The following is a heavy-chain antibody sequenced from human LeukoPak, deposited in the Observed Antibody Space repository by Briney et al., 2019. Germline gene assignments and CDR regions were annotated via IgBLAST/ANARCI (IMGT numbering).Heavy chain of an antibody. V-gene: IGHV3-15*01. CDR3: SFGGTGIYTGDY. J-gene: IGHJ4*02. Sequence: GGSLRLSCAASGFTFSNAWMSWVRQAPGKGLEWVGRIKSKTDGGTTDYAAPVKGRFTISRDDSKNTLYLQMNSLKTEDTAVYYCSFGGTGIYTGDYWGQGTLVTVSS. CDR1: GFTFSNAW. D-gene: IGHD3-16*01. CDR2: IKSKTDGGTT.